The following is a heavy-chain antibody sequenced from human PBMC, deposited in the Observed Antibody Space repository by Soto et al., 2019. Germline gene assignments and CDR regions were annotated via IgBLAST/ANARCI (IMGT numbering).Heavy chain of an antibody. J-gene: IGHJ4*02. CDR3: ARHDDRDANY. Sequence: GASLRLSCAASGFTFGKYWMAWVRQAPGKGLEWLANIKRDGSEKYYVDSVKGRFTISRDNAKNSLYLQMSSLRVEDTAVYYCARHDDRDANYWGQGTLVTVSS. CDR1: GFTFGKYW. D-gene: IGHD3-3*01. V-gene: IGHV3-7*01. CDR2: IKRDGSEK.